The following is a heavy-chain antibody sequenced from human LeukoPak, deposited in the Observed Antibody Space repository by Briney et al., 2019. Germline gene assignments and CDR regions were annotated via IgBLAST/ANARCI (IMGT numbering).Heavy chain of an antibody. Sequence: SQTLSLTCAISGDSVSRNSAAWNWIRQSPSRGLEWLGRTYYRSNWYNDYAVSVKSRITINSDTSKNQFSLQLNSVTPEDTAVYYCALDYDSRGSDFDYWGQGTLVTVSS. CDR2: TYYRSNWYN. D-gene: IGHD3-22*01. CDR3: ALDYDSRGSDFDY. V-gene: IGHV6-1*01. CDR1: GDSVSRNSAA. J-gene: IGHJ4*02.